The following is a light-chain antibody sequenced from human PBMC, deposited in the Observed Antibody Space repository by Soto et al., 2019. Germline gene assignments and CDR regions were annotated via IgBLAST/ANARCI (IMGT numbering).Light chain of an antibody. Sequence: QSALTQPASVSGSPGQSITISCTGTSSDVGSYNLVSWYQQHPGKAPKLMIYEGSKRPSGVSNRFSGSKSGNTASLTISGLQVEDEADYSCCSYAGSSTPHVVFGGGTKLTVL. CDR1: SSDVGSYNL. J-gene: IGLJ2*01. V-gene: IGLV2-23*01. CDR3: CSYAGSSTPHVV. CDR2: EGS.